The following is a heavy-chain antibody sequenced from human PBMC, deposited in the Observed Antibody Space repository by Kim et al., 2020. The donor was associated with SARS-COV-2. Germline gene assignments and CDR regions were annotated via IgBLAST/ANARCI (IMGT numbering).Heavy chain of an antibody. CDR2: FSSSSSTI. CDR3: ARDHNMVRGVIIYYYYGMDV. J-gene: IGHJ6*02. CDR1: GFTFSSYS. V-gene: IGHV3-48*02. Sequence: GGSLRLSCAASGFTFSSYSMNWVCQAPGKGLEWVSYFSSSSSTIYYADSVKGRFTISRDNAKNSLYLQMNSLRYEDTAVYYCARDHNMVRGVIIYYYYGMDVWGQGTTVTVSS. D-gene: IGHD3-10*01.